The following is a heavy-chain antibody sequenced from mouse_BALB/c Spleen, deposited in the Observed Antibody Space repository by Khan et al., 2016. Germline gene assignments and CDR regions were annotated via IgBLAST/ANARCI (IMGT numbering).Heavy chain of an antibody. D-gene: IGHD1-1*01. Sequence: EVKLLESGGGLVQPGGSLKLSCAASGFDFSRYWMSWVRQAPGKGLEWIGEINPDSSSINYTPSLKDKFIISRDNAKNTLYLQMSKVRSEDTAHYYCASYYYGSSPHWYFDVWGAGTTVSVSS. V-gene: IGHV4-1*02. J-gene: IGHJ1*01. CDR1: GFDFSRYW. CDR2: INPDSSSI. CDR3: ASYYYGSSPHWYFDV.